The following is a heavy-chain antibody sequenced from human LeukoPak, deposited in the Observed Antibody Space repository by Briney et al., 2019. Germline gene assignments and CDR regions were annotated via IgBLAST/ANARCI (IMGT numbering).Heavy chain of an antibody. V-gene: IGHV4-34*01. CDR3: ARGRVRIAVAVDYFDY. J-gene: IGHJ4*02. CDR1: GGSFSGYY. Sequence: PSETLSLTCAVYGGSFSGYYWSWIRQPPGKGLEWLGEINHSGSTNYNPSLKSRVTISVDTSKNQFSLKLSSVTAADTAVYYCARGRVRIAVAVDYFDYWGQGTLVTVSS. D-gene: IGHD6-19*01. CDR2: INHSGST.